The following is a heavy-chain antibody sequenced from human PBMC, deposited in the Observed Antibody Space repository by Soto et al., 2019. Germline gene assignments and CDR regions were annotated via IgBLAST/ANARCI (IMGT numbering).Heavy chain of an antibody. CDR3: ASHFTGVLVLGTSPPGGDNYGWDV. CDR2: IIPILDIP. V-gene: IGHV1-69*02. CDR1: GGTFSRYT. J-gene: IGHJ6*02. D-gene: IGHD2-8*02. Sequence: QVQLVQSGAEVKKPGSSVKVSCKASGGTFSRYTFTWVRQAPGQGLEWMGRIIPILDIPNYAQNFQGRVTITAQKSRTPAYMELSSLTSDDTAVYYFASHFTGVLVLGTSPPGGDNYGWDVWGQGTTFTVSS.